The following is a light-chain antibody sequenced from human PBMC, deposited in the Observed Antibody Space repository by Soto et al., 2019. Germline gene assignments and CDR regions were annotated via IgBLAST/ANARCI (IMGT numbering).Light chain of an antibody. CDR3: QQYNNWPPTT. V-gene: IGKV3-15*01. J-gene: IGKJ5*01. CDR2: LAS. CDR1: QSVSTN. Sequence: EIVMTQSPATLSVSPGERATLSCRASQSVSTNLAWYQQKPGQAPRLLIYLASTRATGIPARFSGSGSGTEFTLTISSLQSEDFAVYYCQQYNNWPPTTFGQGTRLETK.